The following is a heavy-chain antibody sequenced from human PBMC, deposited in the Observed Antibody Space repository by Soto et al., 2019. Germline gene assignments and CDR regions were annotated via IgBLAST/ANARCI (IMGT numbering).Heavy chain of an antibody. J-gene: IGHJ5*02. CDR2: IDPSDSYT. CDR3: ARHISSSWFLHWFDP. CDR1: GYSFTSYW. Sequence: EVQLVQSGAEVKKPGESLRISCKGSGYSFTSYWISWVRQMPGKGLEWMGRIDPSDSYTNYSPSFQGHVTISADKSISTAYLQRSSLKASDTAMYYCARHISSSWFLHWFDPWGQGTLVTVSS. D-gene: IGHD6-13*01. V-gene: IGHV5-10-1*01.